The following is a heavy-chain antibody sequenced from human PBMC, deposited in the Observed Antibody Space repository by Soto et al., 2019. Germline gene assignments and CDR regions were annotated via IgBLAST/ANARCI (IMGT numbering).Heavy chain of an antibody. D-gene: IGHD3-9*01. J-gene: IGHJ4*02. CDR1: TYNCDRHA. CDR2: INVANGNT. Sequence: QVHFVQSGAEMKRPGASVKLSCKASTYNCDRHAIHWLRQAPGQTLEGVGWINVANGNTKYSQKLQGRVTITRDTSASTAYVVLTSLRSEDTAVYYCTRWLTGNSPFDLWGQGTLVTVSS. V-gene: IGHV1-3*01. CDR3: TRWLTGNSPFDL.